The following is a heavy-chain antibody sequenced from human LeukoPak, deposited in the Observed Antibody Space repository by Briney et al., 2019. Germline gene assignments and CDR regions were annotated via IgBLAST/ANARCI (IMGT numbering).Heavy chain of an antibody. J-gene: IGHJ4*02. Sequence: PSETLSLTCTVSGGSISSGGYYWSWLRQHPGKGLEWIVYIYYSGSTYYNPSLKSRVTISVDTSKNQFSLKLSSVTAADTAVYYCARALGGGIAAAGTFGSFDYWGQGTLVTVSS. CDR1: GGSISSGGYY. CDR3: ARALGGGIAAAGTFGSFDY. V-gene: IGHV4-31*03. CDR2: IYYSGST. D-gene: IGHD6-13*01.